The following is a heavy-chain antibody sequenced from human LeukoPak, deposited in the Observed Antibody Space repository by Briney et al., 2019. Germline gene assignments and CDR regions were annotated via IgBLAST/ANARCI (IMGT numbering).Heavy chain of an antibody. CDR2: IYYSGST. Sequence: SETLSLTCTVSGGSISSSSYYGGWVRQTPGKGLGWIGSIYYSGSTYYNPSLEGRVTISADTSRNKFSLNLRSVTAADTAVYYCASYNSGGYDVSDYWGQGTLVTVSS. CDR3: ASYNSGGYDVSDY. CDR1: GGSISSSSYY. V-gene: IGHV4-39*01. J-gene: IGHJ4*02. D-gene: IGHD6-19*01.